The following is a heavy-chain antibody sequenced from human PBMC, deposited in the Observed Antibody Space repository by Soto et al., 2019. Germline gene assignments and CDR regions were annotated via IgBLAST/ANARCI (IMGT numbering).Heavy chain of an antibody. V-gene: IGHV3-48*03. CDR3: ARGHPLYYYDSSGYYNY. CDR2: ISSSGSTI. Sequence: PGGSLRLSCAASGFTFSSYEMNWVRQAPGKGLEWVSYISSSGSTIYYADSVKGRFTISRDNAKNSLYLQMNSLRAEDTAVYYCARGHPLYYYDSSGYYNYWGQGTLVTVSS. D-gene: IGHD3-22*01. CDR1: GFTFSSYE. J-gene: IGHJ4*02.